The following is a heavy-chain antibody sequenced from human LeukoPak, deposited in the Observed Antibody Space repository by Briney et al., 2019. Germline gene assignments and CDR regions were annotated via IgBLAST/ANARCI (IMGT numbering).Heavy chain of an antibody. Sequence: GESLKISCKGSGYTFTSYWIGWVRQMPGKGLEWMGIIYPGDSDTRYSPSFQGQVTISADKSISTAYLQWSSLRASDTAMYYCVRQGGRDGYNLGVYDYWGQGSLVSVSS. CDR2: IYPGDSDT. CDR3: VRQGGRDGYNLGVYDY. CDR1: GYTFTSYW. V-gene: IGHV5-51*01. D-gene: IGHD5-24*01. J-gene: IGHJ4*02.